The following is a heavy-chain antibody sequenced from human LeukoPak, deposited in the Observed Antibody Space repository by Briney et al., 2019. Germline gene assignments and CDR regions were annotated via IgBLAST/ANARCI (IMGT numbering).Heavy chain of an antibody. J-gene: IGHJ4*02. D-gene: IGHD3-10*01. CDR2: TYYLGTT. CDR3: ARVMRGISASFDT. CDR1: GGSMSGYSFY. V-gene: IGHV4-39*07. Sequence: PSETLSLTCAVSGGSMSGYSFYWGWVRQPPGKGLEFIGSTYYLGTTYYSPSLKTRVTISMDTSKNQFFLRLSSMTAADTAVYFCARVMRGISASFDTWGQGILVTVSS.